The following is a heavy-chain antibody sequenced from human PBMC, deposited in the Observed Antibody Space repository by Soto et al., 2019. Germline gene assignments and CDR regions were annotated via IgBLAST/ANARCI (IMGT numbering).Heavy chain of an antibody. D-gene: IGHD6-13*01. CDR1: GFTFSSYG. Sequence: GGSLRLSCAASGFTFSSYGMHWVRQAPGKGLGWVAVIWYDGSNKYYADSVKGRFTISRDNSKNTLYLQMNSLRDEDTAVYYCARDPLILAAAGEPFDYWGQGTLVTVSS. V-gene: IGHV3-33*01. CDR2: IWYDGSNK. J-gene: IGHJ4*02. CDR3: ARDPLILAAAGEPFDY.